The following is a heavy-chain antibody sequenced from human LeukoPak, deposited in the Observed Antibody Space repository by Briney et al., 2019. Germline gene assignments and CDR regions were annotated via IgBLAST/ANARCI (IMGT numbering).Heavy chain of an antibody. J-gene: IGHJ4*02. Sequence: ASVKVSCKASGGTFSSYAISWVRQAPGQGLEWMGGIIPIFGTANYAQKFQGRVTITAVESMRTAYMELSGLRSEDTAVYYCARGWLAETTVVTPYNYWGQGTLVTVSS. V-gene: IGHV1-69*13. CDR2: IIPIFGTA. CDR3: ARGWLAETTVVTPYNY. CDR1: GGTFSSYA. D-gene: IGHD4-23*01.